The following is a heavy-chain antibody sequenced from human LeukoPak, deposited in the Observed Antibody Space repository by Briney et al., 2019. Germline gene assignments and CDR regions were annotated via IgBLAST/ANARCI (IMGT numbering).Heavy chain of an antibody. J-gene: IGHJ5*02. V-gene: IGHV4-34*01. D-gene: IGHD3-16*01. CDR3: ARGAIAFGGVIAH. CDR1: GGSFSGFH. CDR2: IDYYGST. Sequence: SETLSLTCAVYGGSFSGFHWSWIRQSPGKGLEWIGEIDYYGSTNYNPSLKGRVTISVDTWKNQFSLNLNSVTAADTAVYYCARGAIAFGGVIAHWGQGALVTVSS.